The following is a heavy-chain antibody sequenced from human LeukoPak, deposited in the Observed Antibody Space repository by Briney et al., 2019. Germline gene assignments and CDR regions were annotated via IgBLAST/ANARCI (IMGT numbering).Heavy chain of an antibody. Sequence: SETLSLTCTVSGGSISSGDYYWSWIRQPPGKGLEWIGYIYYSGSTYYNPSLKSRVTISVDTSKNQFSLKLSSVTAADTAVYYCARAHRDGGYYPYDYWSQGTLVTVSS. V-gene: IGHV4-30-4*01. CDR1: GGSISSGDYY. CDR2: IYYSGST. D-gene: IGHD2-21*02. J-gene: IGHJ4*02. CDR3: ARAHRDGGYYPYDY.